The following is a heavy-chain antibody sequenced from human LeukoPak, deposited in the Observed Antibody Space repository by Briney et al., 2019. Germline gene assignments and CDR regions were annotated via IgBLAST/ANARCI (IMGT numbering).Heavy chain of an antibody. V-gene: IGHV3-30*02. CDR2: IRYDGSNK. D-gene: IGHD4-11*01. Sequence: GGSLRLSCAASGFTFSSYGMHWVRQAPGKGLEWVAFIRYDGSNKYYADSVKGRFTISRDNSKNTLYLQMNSLRAEDTAVYYCAKDLRGYSNEFDYWGQGTLVTASS. J-gene: IGHJ4*02. CDR1: GFTFSSYG. CDR3: AKDLRGYSNEFDY.